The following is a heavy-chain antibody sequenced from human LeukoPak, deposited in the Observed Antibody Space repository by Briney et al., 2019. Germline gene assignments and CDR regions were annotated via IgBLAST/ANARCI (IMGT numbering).Heavy chain of an antibody. D-gene: IGHD6-19*01. CDR1: GDSVSSNSAA. V-gene: IGHV6-1*01. CDR3: ARADSSDWYLYYFDY. CDR2: TYYRSKWYN. Sequence: LQTPSLTCAISGDSVSSNSAAWNWIRQSPSRGHEWLGRTYYRSKWYNDYAVSVKSRLTINPDTSKNQFSLQLNSVTPEDTAVYYCARADSSDWYLYYFDYWGQGTLVTVSS. J-gene: IGHJ4*02.